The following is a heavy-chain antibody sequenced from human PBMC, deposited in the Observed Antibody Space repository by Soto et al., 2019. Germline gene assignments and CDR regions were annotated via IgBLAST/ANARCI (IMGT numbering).Heavy chain of an antibody. CDR3: ARSPITTIVAALSDS. CDR1: GFSFSTYN. CDR2: ISSSSSTI. Sequence: EVQLVESGGGLVQPGGSLRLSCAASGFSFSTYNMNWVRQAPGKGLEWVSYISSSSSTIYYEDSVKGRFTISRDNAKNSLYLQMNSLRDEDTAVYFRARSPITTIVAALSDSWGQGTLVTVSS. D-gene: IGHD3-22*01. V-gene: IGHV3-48*02. J-gene: IGHJ4*02.